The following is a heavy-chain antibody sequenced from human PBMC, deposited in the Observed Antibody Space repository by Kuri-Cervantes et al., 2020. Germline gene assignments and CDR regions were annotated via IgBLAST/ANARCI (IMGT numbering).Heavy chain of an antibody. D-gene: IGHD4-23*01. CDR3: ARGIPAGWRNSHVSWFDP. V-gene: IGHV1-18*01. CDR1: GYTFTSYG. Sequence: ASVKVSCKASGYTFTSYGISWVRQAPGQGLEWMGWISAYNGNTNYAQKLQGRVTMTTDTSTSTVYMELSSLRSEDTAVYYCARGIPAGWRNSHVSWFDPWGQGTLVTVSS. J-gene: IGHJ5*02. CDR2: ISAYNGNT.